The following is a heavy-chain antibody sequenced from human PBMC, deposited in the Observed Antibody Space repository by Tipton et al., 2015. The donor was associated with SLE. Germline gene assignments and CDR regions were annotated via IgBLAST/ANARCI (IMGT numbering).Heavy chain of an antibody. CDR2: INHSGST. V-gene: IGHV4-34*01. CDR1: GGSFSGYY. D-gene: IGHD3-3*01. Sequence: GLVKPSETLSLTCAVYGGSFSGYYWSWIRQPPGKGLEWIGEINHSGSTNYNPSLKSRVTISVDTSKNQFSLKLSSVTAADTAVYYCAAYYDFSVYYFDYWGQGTLVTVSS. J-gene: IGHJ4*02. CDR3: AAYYDFSVYYFDY.